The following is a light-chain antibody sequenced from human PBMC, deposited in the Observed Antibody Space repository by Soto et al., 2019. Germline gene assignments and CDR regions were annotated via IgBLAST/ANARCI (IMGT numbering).Light chain of an antibody. V-gene: IGKV3-20*01. CDR3: QQYGSSPL. CDR1: QSVSSN. CDR2: GAS. Sequence: EIVMTQSPATLSVSPGERATLSFRASQSVSSNLAWYQQKPGQAPRLLIYGASNRATGIPDRFSGSGSGTDFTLTISRLEPEDFAVYYCQQYGSSPLFGQGTKVDIK. J-gene: IGKJ1*01.